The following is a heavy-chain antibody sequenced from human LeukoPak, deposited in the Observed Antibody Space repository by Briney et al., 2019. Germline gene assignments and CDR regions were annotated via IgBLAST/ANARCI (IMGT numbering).Heavy chain of an antibody. CDR1: GGSISSYY. CDR2: IFYSGRT. CDR3: TSYYDSSGYYWFDP. D-gene: IGHD3-22*01. J-gene: IGHJ5*02. Sequence: PSETLSLTCSVSGGSISSYYWSWIRQPPGKGLEYIGYIFYSGRTNYNPSLKSRLTISVDTSKNQFSLKLSSVTAADTAVYYCTSYYDSSGYYWFDPWGQGTLVTVSS. V-gene: IGHV4-59*12.